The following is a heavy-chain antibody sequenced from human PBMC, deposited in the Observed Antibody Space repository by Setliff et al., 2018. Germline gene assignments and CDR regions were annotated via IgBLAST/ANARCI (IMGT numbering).Heavy chain of an antibody. J-gene: IGHJ4*02. CDR2: IIPIFGTA. V-gene: IGHV1-69*13. D-gene: IGHD3-3*01. Sequence: SVKVSCKASGDTFSSSAISWVRQAPGQGLEWMGGIIPIFGTANYAQKFQGRVTITADESTSTAYMELSSLRSEDTAVYYCASSREYNFWSGYYSPLDYWGQGTLVTVSS. CDR1: GDTFSSSA. CDR3: ASSREYNFWSGYYSPLDY.